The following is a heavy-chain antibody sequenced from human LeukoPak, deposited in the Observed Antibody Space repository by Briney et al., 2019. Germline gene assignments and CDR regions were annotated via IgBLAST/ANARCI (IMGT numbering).Heavy chain of an antibody. V-gene: IGHV1-46*01. CDR3: ARDYGDYVIDDY. J-gene: IGHJ4*02. Sequence: ASVRVSRKASGYTFTSYYMHWVRQAPGQGLEWMGIINPSGGSTSYAQKFQGRVTMTRDMSTSTVYMELSSLRSEDTAVYYCARDYGDYVIDDYWGQGTLVTVSS. D-gene: IGHD4-17*01. CDR2: INPSGGST. CDR1: GYTFTSYY.